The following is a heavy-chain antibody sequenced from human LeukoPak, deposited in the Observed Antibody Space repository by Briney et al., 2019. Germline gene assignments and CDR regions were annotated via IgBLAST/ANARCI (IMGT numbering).Heavy chain of an antibody. CDR3: ASHKKYYYDSSGSKNFDY. CDR2: IYYSGST. J-gene: IGHJ4*02. CDR1: GGSISSGDYY. D-gene: IGHD3-22*01. Sequence: SETLSLTCTVSGGSISSGDYYWSWIRQPPGKGLEWIGYIYYSGSTYYNPSLKSRVTISVDTPKNQFSLKLSSVTAADTAVYYCASHKKYYYDSSGSKNFDYWGQGTLVTVSS. V-gene: IGHV4-30-4*08.